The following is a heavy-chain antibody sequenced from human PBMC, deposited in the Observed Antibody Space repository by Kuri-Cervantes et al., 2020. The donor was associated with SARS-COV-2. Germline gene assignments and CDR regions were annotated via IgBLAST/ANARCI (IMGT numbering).Heavy chain of an antibody. V-gene: IGHV3-15*07. CDR3: AKDGSYGSGSFLDY. CDR1: GFTFRHAW. Sequence: LSLTCAASGFTFRHAWINWVRRAPGKGLEWVGRIKSKTDGGTTDYAAPVKGRFTISRDDSKNTLYLQMNSLRAEDTAVYYCAKDGSYGSGSFLDYWGQGTLVTVSS. D-gene: IGHD3-10*01. CDR2: IKSKTDGGTT. J-gene: IGHJ4*02.